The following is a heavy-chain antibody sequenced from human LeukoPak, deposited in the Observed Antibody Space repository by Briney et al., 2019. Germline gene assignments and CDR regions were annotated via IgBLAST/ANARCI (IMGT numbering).Heavy chain of an antibody. D-gene: IGHD3-16*01. CDR1: NYPITSDYY. V-gene: IGHV4-38-2*01. Sequence: SETLSLTCAVSNYPITSDYYWVWIRQPPGQGLEWIGQIFHSGIAHYNPSLKSRVTMSVDTSRSQFSVNLNSVTAADTAVYYCGRAGFGTAYNRFYYYIDDWGKGTTVTVSS. CDR2: IFHSGIA. J-gene: IGHJ6*03. CDR3: GRAGFGTAYNRFYYYIDD.